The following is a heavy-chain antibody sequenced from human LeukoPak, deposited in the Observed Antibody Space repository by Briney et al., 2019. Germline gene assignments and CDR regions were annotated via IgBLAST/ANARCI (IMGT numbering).Heavy chain of an antibody. CDR1: GGSISSHY. V-gene: IGHV4-59*11. J-gene: IGHJ4*02. CDR2: IYYSGST. Sequence: SETLSLTCTVSGGSISSHYWSWIRQPPGKGLEWIGYIYYSGSTYYNPSLKSRVTISVDTSKNQFSLKLSSVTAADTAVYYCARGGSGWYYYWGQGTLVTVSS. CDR3: ARGGSGWYYY. D-gene: IGHD6-19*01.